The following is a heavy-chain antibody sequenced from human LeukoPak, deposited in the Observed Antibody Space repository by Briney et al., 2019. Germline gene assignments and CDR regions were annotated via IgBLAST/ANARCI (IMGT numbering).Heavy chain of an antibody. CDR3: AREAYLVAIDY. CDR2: IYTSGST. J-gene: IGHJ4*02. Sequence: PSQTLSLTCTVSGDSISSGSYYWSWIRQPAGKGLEWIGHIYTSGSTNYNPSLKSRVTISVDTSENQFSLKLSSVTAADTAVYYCAREAYLVAIDYWGQGTLVTVSS. CDR1: GDSISSGSYY. V-gene: IGHV4-61*09. D-gene: IGHD5-12*01.